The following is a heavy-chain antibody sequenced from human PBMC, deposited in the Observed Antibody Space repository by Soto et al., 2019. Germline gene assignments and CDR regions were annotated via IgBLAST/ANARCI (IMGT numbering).Heavy chain of an antibody. CDR2: INSDGSIT. CDR3: VRYPRSVGGSYRPDY. Sequence: GGSLRISCTASGFTFSSYWMHWVRQVPEKGLVWVSRINSDGSITNYADAVKGRFTISRDNVKNTLYLQMNSLRAEDTAVYYCVRYPRSVGGSYRPDYWGQGTLGTVSS. D-gene: IGHD3-16*02. V-gene: IGHV3-74*01. J-gene: IGHJ4*02. CDR1: GFTFSSYW.